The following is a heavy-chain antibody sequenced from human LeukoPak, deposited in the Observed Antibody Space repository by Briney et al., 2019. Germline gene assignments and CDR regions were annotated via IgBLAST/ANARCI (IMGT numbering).Heavy chain of an antibody. CDR2: INSNSGAT. V-gene: IGHV1-2*02. CDR3: ARDGSLGY. D-gene: IGHD5-12*01. Sequence: GASVTVSCKASGYTFTDYYIHWVRQAPGQGLEWMGWINSNSGATNYAQKFQGRVTMTRDTSISTTYMELTRLGSDDTAVYYCARDGSLGYWGQGTLVTVSS. J-gene: IGHJ4*02. CDR1: GYTFTDYY.